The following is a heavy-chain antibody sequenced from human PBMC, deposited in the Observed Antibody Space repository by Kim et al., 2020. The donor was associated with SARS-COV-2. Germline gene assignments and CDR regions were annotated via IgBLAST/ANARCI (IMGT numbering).Heavy chain of an antibody. CDR1: NFTFSHYW. D-gene: IGHD1-26*01. Sequence: GGSLRLSCEASNFTFSHYWMHWVRQAPGKGLEWVAGISYDPFKKGEYAASVSGRFAISRDNSRNRVYLQMDSLGPGDTAIYYCVRDSGTQETGSFSAFDV. CDR3: VRDSGTQETGSFSAFDV. V-gene: IGHV3-30*03. J-gene: IGHJ3*01. CDR2: ISYDPFKKG.